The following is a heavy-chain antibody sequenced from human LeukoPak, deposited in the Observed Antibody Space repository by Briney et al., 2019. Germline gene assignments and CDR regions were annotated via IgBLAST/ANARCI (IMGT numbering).Heavy chain of an antibody. CDR1: GGSISSGKW. CDR3: ARDAAAGYSLAC. Sequence: PSETLSLTCGVSGGSISSGKWWSWVRQPPGRGLEWIGEISHSGSPNYNPSLKSRLTISVDLPKNQFSLDLRSVTAADTAVYYCARDAAAGYSLACWGQGTLVTVSS. D-gene: IGHD6-13*01. V-gene: IGHV4/OR15-8*01. CDR2: ISHSGSP. J-gene: IGHJ4*02.